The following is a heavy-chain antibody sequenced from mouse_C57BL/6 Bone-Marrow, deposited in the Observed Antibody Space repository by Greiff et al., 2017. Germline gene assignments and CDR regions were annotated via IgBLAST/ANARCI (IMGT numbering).Heavy chain of an antibody. CDR3: ARKGEYYPFDY. CDR1: GYTFTNYW. J-gene: IGHJ2*01. Sequence: VKLQESGAELVRPGTSVKMSCKASGYTFTNYWIGWAKQRPGHGLEWIGDIYPGGGYTNYNEKFKGKATLTADKSSSTAYMQFSSLTSEDSAIYYCARKGEYYPFDYWGQGTTLTVSS. V-gene: IGHV1-63*01. CDR2: IYPGGGYT. D-gene: IGHD1-1*01.